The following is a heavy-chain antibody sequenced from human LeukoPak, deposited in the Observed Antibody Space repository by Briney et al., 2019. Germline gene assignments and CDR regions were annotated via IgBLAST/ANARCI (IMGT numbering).Heavy chain of an antibody. CDR2: ISGGGGTT. V-gene: IGHV3-23*01. D-gene: IGHD6-19*01. CDR1: GFTFSSYA. CDR3: AKRAIAVAAYYFHY. J-gene: IGHJ4*02. Sequence: GGSLRLSCAASGFTFSSYAMSWVRQVPGKGLEWVSAISGGGGTTYYADSVKGRFTISRDNSKNTLYLQMNSLTAEDTALYYSAKRAIAVAAYYFHYWGQGTLVTVSS.